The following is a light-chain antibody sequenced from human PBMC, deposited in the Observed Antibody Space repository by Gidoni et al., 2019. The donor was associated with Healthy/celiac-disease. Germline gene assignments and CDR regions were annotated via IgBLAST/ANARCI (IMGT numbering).Light chain of an antibody. CDR3: QQYNSYWT. J-gene: IGKJ1*01. CDR1: QRISSW. V-gene: IGKV1-5*03. CDR2: KAS. Sequence: EIQMTQSPSTLSASVGDRVTITCRASQRISSWLAWYQQKPGNDPKLLIYKASSLESGVPARFSGSGSGTEFTLTISSLQPDDFATYYCQQYNSYWTFGQGTKVEIK.